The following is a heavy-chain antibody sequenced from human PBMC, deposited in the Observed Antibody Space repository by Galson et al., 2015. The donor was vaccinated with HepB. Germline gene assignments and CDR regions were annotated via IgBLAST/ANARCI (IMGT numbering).Heavy chain of an antibody. CDR1: GFTFSTYA. D-gene: IGHD3-22*01. V-gene: IGHV3-23*01. CDR2: ISGSGSNT. Sequence: SLRLSCAASGFTFSTYAMNWVRQAPGKGLEWVSTISGSGSNTFYADSVKGRFTISRDSSKNTLYLQMSSLRAEVTAVYYCAKGIWEYYDNRVFDSWGQGTLVTVSS. J-gene: IGHJ4*02. CDR3: AKGIWEYYDNRVFDS.